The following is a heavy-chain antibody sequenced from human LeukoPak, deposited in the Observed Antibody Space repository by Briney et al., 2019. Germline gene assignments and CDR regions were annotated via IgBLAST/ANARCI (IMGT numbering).Heavy chain of an antibody. D-gene: IGHD4-17*01. CDR3: AKPSGDYDYFDY. V-gene: IGHV3-23*01. J-gene: IGHJ4*02. CDR1: GFTFNTYG. CDR2: ISRSGDGT. Sequence: GSLRLSCAASGFTFNTYGMSWVRQAPGKGLEWVSSISRSGDGTYYADSVKGRFTISRDNSKNTVSLQMNSLRAEDTAVYYCAKPSGDYDYFDYWGQGTLVTVSS.